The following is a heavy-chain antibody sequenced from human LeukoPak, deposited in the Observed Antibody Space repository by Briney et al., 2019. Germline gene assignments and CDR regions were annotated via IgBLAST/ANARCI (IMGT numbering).Heavy chain of an antibody. D-gene: IGHD4-23*01. CDR1: GFSFSNCS. CDR2: ISSSSTYI. V-gene: IGHV3-21*01. CDR3: AGDYEGNLAFDI. J-gene: IGHJ3*02. Sequence: GGSLRLSCAASGFSFSNCSMNWVRQAPGRGLEWVSSISSSSTYIYYADSLEGRFTISRDNVRNSLYLQMNSLRAEDTAVYYCAGDYEGNLAFDIWGQGTMVTVSS.